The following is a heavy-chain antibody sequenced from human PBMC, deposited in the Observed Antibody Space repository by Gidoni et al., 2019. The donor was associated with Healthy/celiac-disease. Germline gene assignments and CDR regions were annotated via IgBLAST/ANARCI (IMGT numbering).Heavy chain of an antibody. Sequence: EVQLLESGGGLVQPGGSLRLSCAASGFPFSSYAMSWVRQAPGKGLEWVSAISGSGGSTYYAYSVKGRFTISRDNSKNTLYLQMNSLRAEDTAVYYCAKGLYGSGSYPFDPWGQGTLVTVSS. CDR1: GFPFSSYA. CDR2: ISGSGGST. CDR3: AKGLYGSGSYPFDP. J-gene: IGHJ5*02. V-gene: IGHV3-23*01. D-gene: IGHD3-10*01.